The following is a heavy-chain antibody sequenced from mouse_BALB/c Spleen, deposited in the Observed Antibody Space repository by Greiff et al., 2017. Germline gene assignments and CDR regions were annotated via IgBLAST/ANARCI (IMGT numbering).Heavy chain of an antibody. J-gene: IGHJ4*01. Sequence: EVKLVESGGGLVKPGGSLKLSCAASGFAFSSYDMSWVRQTPEKRLEWVATISDGGSYTYYPDSVKGRFTISRDNAKNNLYLQMSSLKSEDTAMYYCARALLLRFYAMDYWGQGTSVTVSS. D-gene: IGHD1-1*01. V-gene: IGHV5-4*02. CDR3: ARALLLRFYAMDY. CDR2: ISDGGSYT. CDR1: GFAFSSYD.